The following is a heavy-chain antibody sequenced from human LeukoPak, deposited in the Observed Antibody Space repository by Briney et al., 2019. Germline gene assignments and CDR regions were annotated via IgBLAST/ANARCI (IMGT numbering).Heavy chain of an antibody. J-gene: IGHJ4*02. D-gene: IGHD6-19*01. CDR2: ISSSGSTI. CDR1: GFTFSSYV. CDR3: ARFRRGWYGGGGYFFDY. Sequence: GGSLRLSCAASGFTFSSYVMNWVRQAPGKGLEWVSYISSSGSTIYYADSVKGRFTISRDNAKNSLYLQMNSLRAEDTAVYYFARFRRGWYGGGGYFFDYWGQGTLVTVSS. V-gene: IGHV3-48*03.